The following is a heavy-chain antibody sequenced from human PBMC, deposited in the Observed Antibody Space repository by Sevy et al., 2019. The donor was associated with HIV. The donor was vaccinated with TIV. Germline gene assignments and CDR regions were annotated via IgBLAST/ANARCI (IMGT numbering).Heavy chain of an antibody. CDR2: LSFGCGEI. CDR1: GFTFSKYS. V-gene: IGHV3-23*01. Sequence: GGSLRRSCAASGFTFSKYSMSWVRQPPGKGLEWVSTLSFGCGEINHADSVKGRFTISRDNSKNSLYLQMNNLRVEDTAVYYCAREGCTKPHDYWGQGTLVTVSS. J-gene: IGHJ4*02. D-gene: IGHD2-8*01. CDR3: AREGCTKPHDY.